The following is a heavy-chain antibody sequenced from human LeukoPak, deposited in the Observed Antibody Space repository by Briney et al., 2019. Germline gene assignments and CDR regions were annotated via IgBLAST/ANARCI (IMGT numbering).Heavy chain of an antibody. CDR3: ARKVGKYSGWYNY. D-gene: IGHD6-19*01. J-gene: IGHJ4*02. V-gene: IGHV3-21*01. Sequence: GGSLRLSCAASGFTFSAYTMNWVRQAPGKGLEWVSSISSTSSYMYYADSVKGRFTISRDNAKNSVSLQMNSLRAEDTAMYYCARKVGKYSGWYNYWGQGTLVTVSS. CDR2: ISSTSSYM. CDR1: GFTFSAYT.